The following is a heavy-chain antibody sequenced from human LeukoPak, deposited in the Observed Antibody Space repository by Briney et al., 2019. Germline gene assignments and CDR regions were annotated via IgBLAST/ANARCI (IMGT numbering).Heavy chain of an antibody. CDR3: ARESGIQLWLLYY. Sequence: PSETLSLTCTVSGGSISSSSYYWGWIRQPPGKGLEWIGSIYYSGSTYYNPSLKSRVTISVDTSKNQFSLKLSSVTAADTAVYYCARESGIQLWLLYYWGQGTLVTVSS. J-gene: IGHJ4*02. CDR2: IYYSGST. D-gene: IGHD5-18*01. V-gene: IGHV4-39*07. CDR1: GGSISSSSYY.